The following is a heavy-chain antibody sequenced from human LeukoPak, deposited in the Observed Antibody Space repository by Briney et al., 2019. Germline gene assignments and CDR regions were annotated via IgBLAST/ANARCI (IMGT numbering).Heavy chain of an antibody. CDR2: LYHSGTT. Sequence: SETLSLTCTVSGYSIAHGFFWAWIRQPPGGGLEWIGSLYHSGTTYYNPSLKSRISTSVDTSKNQFSLKLRLVTAADTAVYYCAKVEVPRDINDWYFDLWGRGTLVTVSS. CDR3: AKVEVPRDINDWYFDL. J-gene: IGHJ2*01. V-gene: IGHV4-38-2*02. CDR1: GYSIAHGFF. D-gene: IGHD2-15*01.